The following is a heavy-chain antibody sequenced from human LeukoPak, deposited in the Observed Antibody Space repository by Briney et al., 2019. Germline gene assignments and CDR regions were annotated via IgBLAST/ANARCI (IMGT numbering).Heavy chain of an antibody. D-gene: IGHD3-22*01. CDR1: GYSISSGYY. J-gene: IGHJ4*02. CDR3: ARDRYYYDSSARYFDY. CDR2: IHTSGST. Sequence: SETLSLTCTVSGYSISSGYYWSWIRQPAGKGLEWIGRIHTSGSTNYSPSLKSRVTMSVDTSKNQFSLKLSSVTAADTAVYYCARDRYYYDSSARYFDYWGQGTLVTVSS. V-gene: IGHV4-4*07.